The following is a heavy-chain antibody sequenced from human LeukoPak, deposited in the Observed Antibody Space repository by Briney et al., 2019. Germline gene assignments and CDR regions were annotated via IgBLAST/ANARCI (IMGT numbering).Heavy chain of an antibody. CDR1: GGTFSSYA. Sequence: SVKVSCKASGGTFSSYAISWVRQAPGQGLEWMGGIIPIFGTANYAQKFQGRVTITTDESTSTAYMELSSLRSEDTAVYYCAREEGVRGVPSPMDVWGKGTTVTVSS. V-gene: IGHV1-69*05. CDR2: IIPIFGTA. CDR3: AREEGVRGVPSPMDV. D-gene: IGHD3-10*01. J-gene: IGHJ6*04.